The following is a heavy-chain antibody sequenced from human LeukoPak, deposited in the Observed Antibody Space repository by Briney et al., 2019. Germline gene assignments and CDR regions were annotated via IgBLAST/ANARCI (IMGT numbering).Heavy chain of an antibody. Sequence: GGSLRLSCAASGFTFSGYWMSWVRQAPGQGLEWVANIKQDGSEKYYVDSVRGRFTIFRDNAKNSLYLQMNSLRAEDTAVYYCAGPQLGMFDYWGQGTLVTVSS. CDR3: AGPQLGMFDY. D-gene: IGHD6-13*01. CDR1: GFTFSGYW. V-gene: IGHV3-7*01. CDR2: IKQDGSEK. J-gene: IGHJ4*02.